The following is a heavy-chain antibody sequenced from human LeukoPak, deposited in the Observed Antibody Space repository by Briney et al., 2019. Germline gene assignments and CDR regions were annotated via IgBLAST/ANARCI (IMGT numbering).Heavy chain of an antibody. CDR1: GFTVSSNY. V-gene: IGHV3-53*01. J-gene: IGHJ4*02. Sequence: GGSLRLSCAASGFTVSSNYMSWVRQAPGKGLEWVSVIYSGGSTYYADSVKGRSTISRDNSKNTLYLQMNSLRAEDTAVYYCARDLAVAIDYWGQGTLVTVSS. CDR3: ARDLAVAIDY. CDR2: IYSGGST.